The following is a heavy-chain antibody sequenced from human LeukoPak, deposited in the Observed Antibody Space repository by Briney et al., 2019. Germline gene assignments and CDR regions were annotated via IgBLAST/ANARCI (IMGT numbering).Heavy chain of an antibody. CDR3: ARSSYYDILTGYYRPFDY. J-gene: IGHJ4*02. V-gene: IGHV4-31*03. CDR2: IYYSGST. D-gene: IGHD3-9*01. Sequence: SQTLSLTCTVSGGSISSGGYYWSWIRQHPGKGLKWIGYIYYSGSTYYNPSLKSRVTISVDTSKNQFSLKLSSVTAADTAVYYCARSSYYDILTGYYRPFDYWGQGTLVTVSS. CDR1: GGSISSGGYY.